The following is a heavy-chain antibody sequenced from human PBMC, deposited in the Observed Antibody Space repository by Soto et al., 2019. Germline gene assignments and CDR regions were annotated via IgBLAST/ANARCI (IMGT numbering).Heavy chain of an antibody. D-gene: IGHD2-21*01. V-gene: IGHV3-30-3*01. CDR1: GFTFNYYP. Sequence: QMQLVESGGGVVQPGGSLRLSCAASGFTFNYYPMHWVRQAPGKGLEWVAVVSFDVSNKYYAGSVKGRFTISKDNSKNKSFLHMNSLSSDDTAVYLCAQLPGPLVADLYIYSLKGREAQSDVDFWGQGTTGTVS. J-gene: IGHJ6*02. CDR3: AQLPGPLVADLYIYSLKGREAQSDVDF. CDR2: VSFDVSNK.